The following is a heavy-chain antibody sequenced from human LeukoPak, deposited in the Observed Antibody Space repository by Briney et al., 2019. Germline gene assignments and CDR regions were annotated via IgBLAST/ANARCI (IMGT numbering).Heavy chain of an antibody. J-gene: IGHJ6*03. CDR2: IYYSGST. CDR3: ARDAAGTYYYYYMDV. D-gene: IGHD6-19*01. Sequence: PSETLSLTCTVSGGSISSYYWSWIRQPPGKGLEWIGYIYYSGSTNYNPSLKSRVTTSVDTSKNQFSLKLSSVTAADTAVYYCARDAAGTYYYYYMDVWGKGTTVTVSS. V-gene: IGHV4-59*01. CDR1: GGSISSYY.